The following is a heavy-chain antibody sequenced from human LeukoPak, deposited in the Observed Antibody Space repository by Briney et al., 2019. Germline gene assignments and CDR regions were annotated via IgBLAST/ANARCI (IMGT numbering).Heavy chain of an antibody. Sequence: GGSLRLSCAASGFTFSSYNMNWVRQAPGKGLEWVSSISSSSSYIYYADSLKGRFTISRDNAKNSLFLQMNSLRAEDTAVYYCARDPGYDSSGYYFHWGQGTLVTVSS. CDR3: ARDPGYDSSGYYFH. V-gene: IGHV3-21*01. D-gene: IGHD3-22*01. J-gene: IGHJ4*02. CDR2: ISSSSSYI. CDR1: GFTFSSYN.